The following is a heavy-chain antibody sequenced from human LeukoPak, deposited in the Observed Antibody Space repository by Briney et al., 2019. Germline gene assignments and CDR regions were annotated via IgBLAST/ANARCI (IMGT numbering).Heavy chain of an antibody. CDR2: ISTSSSYI. CDR1: GFTFSTYS. V-gene: IGHV3-21*01. D-gene: IGHD2-15*01. CDR3: ARGTLRLGYHYYYMDV. J-gene: IGHJ6*03. Sequence: GGSLRLSCAASGFTFSTYSMNWVHQAPGKGLEWVSSISTSSSYIYYADSVKGRFTISRDNAKNSLYLQMNSLRAEDTAVYYCARGTLRLGYHYYYMDVWGKGTTVTVSS.